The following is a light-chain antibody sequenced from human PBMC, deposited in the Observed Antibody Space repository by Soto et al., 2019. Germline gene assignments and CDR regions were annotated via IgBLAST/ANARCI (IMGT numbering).Light chain of an antibody. CDR2: EGT. V-gene: IGLV2-23*01. CDR3: CSYAYTFSV. CDR1: SSDVGSYNL. Sequence: QSALTQPASVSGSPGQSITISCTGTSSDVGSYNLVSWYQQHPGKAPKLIIYEGTKRPAGVSNRFSGSKSGNTASLTVSGLQAEDEADYFCCSYAYTFSVFGGGTKLTVL. J-gene: IGLJ3*02.